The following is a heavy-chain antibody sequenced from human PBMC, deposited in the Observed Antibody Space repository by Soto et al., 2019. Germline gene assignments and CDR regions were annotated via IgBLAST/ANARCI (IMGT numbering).Heavy chain of an antibody. CDR1: GFSFSSFA. Sequence: VQLLESGGGFIHPGGSLRLSCAASGFSFSSFAMNWVRQAPGKGLEWVSIISGSADSTFYADSVKGRFTISRDNSKSTLYLQINSLRAEDTAVYYCAKTRGAMIYAISVYGMDVWGQGTTFTVSS. J-gene: IGHJ6*02. V-gene: IGHV3-23*01. CDR2: ISGSADST. CDR3: AKTRGAMIYAISVYGMDV. D-gene: IGHD2-8*01.